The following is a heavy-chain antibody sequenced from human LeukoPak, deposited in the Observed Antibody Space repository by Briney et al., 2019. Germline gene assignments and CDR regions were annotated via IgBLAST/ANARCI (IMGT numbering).Heavy chain of an antibody. D-gene: IGHD6-13*01. CDR2: VSYTGST. CDR3: ARDSAGLNWFDP. V-gene: IGHV4-59*01. CDR1: GGFISTSY. Sequence: KASETLSLTCTVSGGFISTSYWSWIRQPPGKGLEWIGYVSYTGSTNYNPSLKSRVSMSVDTSKNRFSLNLSSVTAADTALYYCARDSAGLNWFDPWGQGTLVTVSS. J-gene: IGHJ5*02.